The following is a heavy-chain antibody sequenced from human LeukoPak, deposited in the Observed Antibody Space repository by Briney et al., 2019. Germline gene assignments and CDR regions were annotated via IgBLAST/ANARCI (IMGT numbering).Heavy chain of an antibody. J-gene: IGHJ6*03. CDR3: ARTYGSGSYYNYMDV. Sequence: AGGSLRLSCAASGFTFDDYGMSWVRQPPGKGLEWVSGINWNGGSTGYADSVKGRFTISRDNAKNSLYLQMNSLRAEDTALYYCARTYGSGSYYNYMDVWGKGTTVTVSS. D-gene: IGHD3-10*01. CDR2: INWNGGST. V-gene: IGHV3-20*04. CDR1: GFTFDDYG.